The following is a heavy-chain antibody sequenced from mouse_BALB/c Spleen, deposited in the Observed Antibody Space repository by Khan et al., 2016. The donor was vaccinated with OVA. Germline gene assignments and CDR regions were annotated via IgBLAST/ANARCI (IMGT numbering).Heavy chain of an antibody. Sequence: EVELVESGGGLVKPGGSLKLSCAASGFTFNNYAMSWVRQTLEKRLEWVATVRSGGSYTYYPDSVKGRFTISRDNAKNTLYLQMSSLRSEDTAMYYCARQGGIYDGPFDYWGQGTTLTVSS. J-gene: IGHJ2*01. CDR2: VRSGGSYT. V-gene: IGHV5-9-3*01. D-gene: IGHD2-3*01. CDR1: GFTFNNYA. CDR3: ARQGGIYDGPFDY.